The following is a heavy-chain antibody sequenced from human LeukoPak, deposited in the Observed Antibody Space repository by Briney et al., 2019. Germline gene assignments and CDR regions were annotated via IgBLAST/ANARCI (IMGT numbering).Heavy chain of an antibody. CDR1: GFTFSSYG. D-gene: IGHD3-10*01. CDR2: ISYDGSNK. V-gene: IGHV3-30*18. J-gene: IGHJ4*02. Sequence: PGGSLRLSCAASGFTFSSYGMHWVRQAPGKGLEWVAVISYDGSNKYYADSVKGRFTISRDNSKNTLYLQMNSLGAEDTAVYYCAKDPHLFYWGQGTLVTVSS. CDR3: AKDPHLFY.